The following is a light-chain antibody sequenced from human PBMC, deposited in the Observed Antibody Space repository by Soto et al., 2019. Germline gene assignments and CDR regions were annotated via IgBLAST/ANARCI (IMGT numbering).Light chain of an antibody. CDR2: GAS. J-gene: IGKJ4*01. CDR1: QSVGRN. Sequence: EIVMTQSPATLSVSPGERATLSCRASQSVGRNLAWYQQKPGQAPRLLIYGASTRATGIPARFSGSGSGTEFTPTISSLQSEDFAIYPCQQYNHWTPLTFGGGTKVEIK. CDR3: QQYNHWTPLT. V-gene: IGKV3-15*01.